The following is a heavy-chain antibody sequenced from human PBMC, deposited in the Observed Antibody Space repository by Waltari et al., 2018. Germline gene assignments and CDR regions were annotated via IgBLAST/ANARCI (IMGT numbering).Heavy chain of an antibody. CDR1: GGSISSSSYY. CDR3: ERVPGYPATAMVYFDY. J-gene: IGHJ4*02. CDR2: IYYSGIA. D-gene: IGHD5-18*01. V-gene: IGHV4-39*01. Sequence: QLQLQESGPGLVKPSETLSLTCTVSGGSISSSSYYWGWIRQPPGKGLEWIGGIYYSGIADHNPSLKRRVTISEDTAKNQSARKLGAVTAADTAVYYCERVPGYPATAMVYFDYWGQGTLVTVSS.